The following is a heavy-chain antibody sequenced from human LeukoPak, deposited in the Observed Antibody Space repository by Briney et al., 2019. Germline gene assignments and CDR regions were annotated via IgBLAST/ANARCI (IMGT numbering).Heavy chain of an antibody. J-gene: IGHJ4*02. CDR2: IIPIFGTA. Sequence: GASVKVSCKASGGTFSSYAISWVRQAPGQGLEWMGGIIPIFGTANYAQKFQGRVTITADESTSTAYMELSSLRSEDTAVYYCATVWTYSSSLYYFDYWGQGTLVTVSS. D-gene: IGHD6-6*01. V-gene: IGHV1-69*13. CDR3: ATVWTYSSSLYYFDY. CDR1: GGTFSSYA.